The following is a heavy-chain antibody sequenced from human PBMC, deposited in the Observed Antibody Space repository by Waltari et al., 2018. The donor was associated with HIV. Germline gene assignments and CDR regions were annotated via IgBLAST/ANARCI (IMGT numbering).Heavy chain of an antibody. D-gene: IGHD3-22*01. J-gene: IGHJ4*02. Sequence: QVQLQESGPGLVKPPETLSLTCTVSGYSISRGYYWGWIRQPPGKGLEWIGSIYHSGSTYYNPSLKSRVTISVDTSKNQFSLKLSSVTAADTAVYYCARDNYDSSGYPDYWGQGTLVTVSS. CDR1: GYSISRGYY. CDR3: ARDNYDSSGYPDY. V-gene: IGHV4-38-2*02. CDR2: IYHSGST.